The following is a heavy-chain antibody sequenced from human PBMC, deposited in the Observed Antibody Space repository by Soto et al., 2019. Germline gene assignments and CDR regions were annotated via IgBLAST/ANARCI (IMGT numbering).Heavy chain of an antibody. Sequence: QVQLVQSGAEVKKPGASVKVSCKASGYTFTSYGISWVRQAPGQGLEWMGWISAYNGNTNYAQKLQGRVTMTTDTSTRTAHMELRRLRYDDTAVYYCAREPRNSSGWYLWFDPWGQGTLVTVSS. J-gene: IGHJ5*02. CDR1: GYTFTSYG. CDR3: AREPRNSSGWYLWFDP. D-gene: IGHD6-13*01. V-gene: IGHV1-18*01. CDR2: ISAYNGNT.